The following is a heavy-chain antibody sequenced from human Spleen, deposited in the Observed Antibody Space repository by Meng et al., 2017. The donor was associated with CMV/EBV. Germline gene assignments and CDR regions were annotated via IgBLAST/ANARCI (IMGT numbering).Heavy chain of an antibody. CDR2: ISSSSSTI. CDR1: GFTFSRAG. CDR3: ARAGGSSWYDYYYYGMDV. J-gene: IGHJ6*02. Sequence: GGSLRLSCAASGFTFSRAGMHWVRQAPGKGLEWVSYISSSSSTIYYADSVKGRFTISRDNAKNSLYLQMNSLRAEDTAVYYCARAGGSSWYDYYYYGMDVWGQGTTVTVSS. V-gene: IGHV3-48*04. D-gene: IGHD6-13*01.